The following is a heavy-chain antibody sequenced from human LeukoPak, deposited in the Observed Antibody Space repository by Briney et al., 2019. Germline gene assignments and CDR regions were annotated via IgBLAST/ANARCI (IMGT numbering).Heavy chain of an antibody. J-gene: IGHJ4*02. Sequence: SVKVSCKASGGTFSSYAISWVRQAPGQGLEWMGGIIPIFGTANYAQKFQGRVTITTDESTSTAYMELSSLRSEDTAVYYCARAFRYCSGGSCSYYFDYWGQGTLVTVSS. V-gene: IGHV1-69*05. CDR1: GGTFSSYA. CDR2: IIPIFGTA. D-gene: IGHD2-15*01. CDR3: ARAFRYCSGGSCSYYFDY.